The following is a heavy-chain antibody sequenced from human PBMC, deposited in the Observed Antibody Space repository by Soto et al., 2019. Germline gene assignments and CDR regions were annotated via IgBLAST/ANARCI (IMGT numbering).Heavy chain of an antibody. CDR2: ISGTGDTT. D-gene: IGHD2-2*01. J-gene: IGHJ4*02. V-gene: IGHV3-23*01. CDR3: AKGYCSSTSCSFDY. Sequence: NWVRQAPGKGLEWVSVISGTGDTTYNADSVKGRFTISRDNSMNTAFLQMNSLRAEDTALYYCAKGYCSSTSCSFDYWGQGTLVTVSS.